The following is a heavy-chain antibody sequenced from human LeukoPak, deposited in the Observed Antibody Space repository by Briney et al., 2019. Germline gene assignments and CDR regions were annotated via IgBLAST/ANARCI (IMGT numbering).Heavy chain of an antibody. J-gene: IGHJ6*03. CDR2: ISSSGSTI. V-gene: IGHV3-11*04. CDR1: GFTFSDYY. Sequence: GGSLRLSCAASGFTFSDYYMSWIRQAPGKGLEWVSYISSSGSTIYYADSVKGRFTISRDSAKNSLYLQMNSLRAEDTAVYYCARDRSRYYMDVWGKGTTVTVSS. CDR3: ARDRSRYYMDV.